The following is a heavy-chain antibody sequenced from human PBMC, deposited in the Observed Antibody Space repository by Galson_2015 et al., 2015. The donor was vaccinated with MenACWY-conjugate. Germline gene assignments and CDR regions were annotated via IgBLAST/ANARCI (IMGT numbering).Heavy chain of an antibody. J-gene: IGHJ6*02. V-gene: IGHV3-30*04. D-gene: IGHD3-10*01. Sequence: SLRLSCAASGFTFSSYAMHWVRQAPGKGLEWVAVISYDGSNKYYADSVKGRFTISRDNSKNTLYLRMNSLRGDDTAVYYCARGGVYGSGSYADAYYYYGMDVWGQGATVTVSS. CDR2: ISYDGSNK. CDR3: ARGGVYGSGSYADAYYYYGMDV. CDR1: GFTFSSYA.